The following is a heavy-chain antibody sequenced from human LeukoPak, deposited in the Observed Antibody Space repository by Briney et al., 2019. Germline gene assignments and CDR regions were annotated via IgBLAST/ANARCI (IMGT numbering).Heavy chain of an antibody. CDR3: ARGIAVAGTPMNP. V-gene: IGHV4-34*01. Sequence: PSETLSLTCAVSGGSISSGGYSWSWIRQPPGKGLEWIGEINHSGSTNYNPSLKSRVTISVDTSKNQFSLKLSSVTAADTAVYYCARGIAVAGTPMNPWGQGTLVTVSS. J-gene: IGHJ5*02. CDR2: INHSGST. D-gene: IGHD6-19*01. CDR1: GGSISSGGYS.